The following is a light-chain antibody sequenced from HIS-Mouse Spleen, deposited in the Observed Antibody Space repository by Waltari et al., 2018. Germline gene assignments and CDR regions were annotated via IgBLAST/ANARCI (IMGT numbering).Light chain of an antibody. CDR1: NMGSKR. Sequence: VLTQPPSVSVAPGKTARITCGGNNMGSKRVHGYQQKPGQAPVLVVYDDSDRPSGIPERFSGSNSGNTATLTISRVEAGDEADYYCQVWDSSSDHVVFGGGTKLTVL. J-gene: IGLJ2*01. CDR2: DDS. CDR3: QVWDSSSDHVV. V-gene: IGLV3-21*03.